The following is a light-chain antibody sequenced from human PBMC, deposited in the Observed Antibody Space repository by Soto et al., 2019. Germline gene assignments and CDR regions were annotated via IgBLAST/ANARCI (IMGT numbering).Light chain of an antibody. V-gene: IGKV3D-11*02. Sequence: EIVLTQSPATLSLSPGERATLSCRASQRVSSYLAWYQQKPGQAPRLLIYDASNRATGIPARFSGSGPGTDFTLTISSLEPEDFAVYYCQQRSNWHPGTFGQGTRLEIK. CDR3: QQRSNWHPGT. CDR1: QRVSSY. J-gene: IGKJ5*01. CDR2: DAS.